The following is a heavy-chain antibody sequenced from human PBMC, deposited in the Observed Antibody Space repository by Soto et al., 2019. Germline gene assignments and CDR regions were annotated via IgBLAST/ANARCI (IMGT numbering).Heavy chain of an antibody. CDR2: IIGSGVGT. CDR3: ATGLDYYGSGSYYLFNY. D-gene: IGHD3-10*01. CDR1: GFTCSSYF. V-gene: IGHV3-23*01. J-gene: IGHJ4*02. Sequence: PRGSLSLSCAASGFTCSSYFMCWVGQAPGKGLEWVSSIIGSGVGTYYADSVKGRFIISRDNSKNSLWLHMNSLRAEDTAAYYCATGLDYYGSGSYYLFNYWGQGA.